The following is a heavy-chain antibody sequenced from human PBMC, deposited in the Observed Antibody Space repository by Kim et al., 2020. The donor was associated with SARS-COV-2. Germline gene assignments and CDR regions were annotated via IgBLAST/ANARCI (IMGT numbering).Heavy chain of an antibody. Sequence: GGSLRLSCAASEFTFSNYAMRWVRQAPSKGLEWVSIISDSGGRKYYADSVKGRFTISRDNSKNTLYLQMNSLRAEDTAVYYCAKDRAAGRAEYCPHWGQGALVSASP. CDR3: AKDRAAGRAEYCPH. D-gene: IGHD6-13*01. CDR2: ISDSGGRK. V-gene: IGHV3-30*02. CDR1: EFTFSNYA. J-gene: IGHJ1*01.